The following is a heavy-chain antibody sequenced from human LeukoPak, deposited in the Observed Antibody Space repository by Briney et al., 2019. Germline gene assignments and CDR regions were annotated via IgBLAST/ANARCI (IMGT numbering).Heavy chain of an antibody. D-gene: IGHD2-2*02. CDR3: ADGGPYCSSTSCYTRGNYYYGLDV. CDR2: IYSGGST. J-gene: IGHJ6*02. V-gene: IGHV3-53*01. Sequence: GGSLRLSCAASGFNFANHAMSWVRQTPGKGLEWVSLIYSGGSTYYADSVKGRFTISRDNSKNTLYLRMNSLRAEDTAVYYCADGGPYCSSTSCYTRGNYYYGLDVWGQGTTVTVSS. CDR1: GFNFANHA.